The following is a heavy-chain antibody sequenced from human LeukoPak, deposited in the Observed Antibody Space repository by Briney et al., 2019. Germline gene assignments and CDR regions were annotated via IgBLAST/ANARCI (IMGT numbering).Heavy chain of an antibody. J-gene: IGHJ4*02. D-gene: IGHD3-3*01. V-gene: IGHV3-23*01. Sequence: GGSLRLSCAASGFTVSSNYMSWVRQAPGKGLEWVSAISASGGSTYYADSVKGRFTISRDNSKNTLYLQMNSLRAEDTAVYYCAKDGKTIFGVVIPYPTDYWGQGTLVTVSS. CDR3: AKDGKTIFGVVIPYPTDY. CDR1: GFTVSSNY. CDR2: ISASGGST.